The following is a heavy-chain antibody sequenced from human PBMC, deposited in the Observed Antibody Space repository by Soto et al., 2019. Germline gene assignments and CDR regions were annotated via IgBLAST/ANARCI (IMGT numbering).Heavy chain of an antibody. D-gene: IGHD2-15*01. CDR1: GGSVSSGSYY. CDR2: IYYSGGT. J-gene: IGHJ5*02. V-gene: IGHV4-61*01. CDR3: ARAKLSGYCSGGSCYQVRPNWFDP. Sequence: SETLSLTCTVSGGSVSSGSYYWSWIRQPPGKGLEWIGYIYYSGGTNYNPSLKSRVTISVDTSKNQFSLKLSSVTAADTAVYYCARAKLSGYCSGGSCYQVRPNWFDPWGQGTLVTVSS.